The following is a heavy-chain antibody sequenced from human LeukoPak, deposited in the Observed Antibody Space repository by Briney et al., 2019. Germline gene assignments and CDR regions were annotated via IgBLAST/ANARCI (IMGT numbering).Heavy chain of an antibody. D-gene: IGHD3-16*01. Sequence: GGSLRLSCAASGFTFSSSAMNWVRQAPEKGLEWVSGISGSGAFTYYADSVKGRFTISRRNSKNTLYLQMNSLRAEDTAVYYCARGLGYYYGMDVWGQGTTVTVSS. CDR3: ARGLGYYYGMDV. V-gene: IGHV3-23*01. CDR2: ISGSGAFT. CDR1: GFTFSSSA. J-gene: IGHJ6*02.